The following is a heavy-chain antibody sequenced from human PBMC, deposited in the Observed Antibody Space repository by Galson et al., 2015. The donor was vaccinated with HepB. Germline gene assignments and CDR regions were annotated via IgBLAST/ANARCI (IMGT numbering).Heavy chain of an antibody. CDR1: GGTFSSYA. J-gene: IGHJ4*02. D-gene: IGHD5-24*01. Sequence: SVKVSCKASGGTFSSYAISWVRQAPGQELEWMGGIIPIFGTANYAQKFQGRVTITADESTSTAYMELSSLRSEDTAVYYCASSRDGYIDFDYWGQGTLVTVSS. CDR3: ASSRDGYIDFDY. CDR2: IIPIFGTA. V-gene: IGHV1-69*13.